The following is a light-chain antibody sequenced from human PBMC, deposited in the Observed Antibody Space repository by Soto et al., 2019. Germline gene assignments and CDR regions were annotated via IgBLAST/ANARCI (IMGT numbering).Light chain of an antibody. J-gene: IGKJ5*01. V-gene: IGKV3-20*01. CDR1: QSVGSSY. CDR3: QQYGSSPRT. Sequence: EIVLTQSPGTLSLSPGERATLSCRASQSVGSSYLAWYQQKPGQAPRLLIYGASSRATGIPDRFSGSGSGPDFTLTISRLEPEDFAVYYCQQYGSSPRTFGQGTRLEIK. CDR2: GAS.